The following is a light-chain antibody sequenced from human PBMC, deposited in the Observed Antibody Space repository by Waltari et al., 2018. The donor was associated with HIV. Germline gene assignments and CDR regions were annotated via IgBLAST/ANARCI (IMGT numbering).Light chain of an antibody. CDR3: SAWDTSVSGWV. CDR1: TNNVGNQA. CDR2: KTD. V-gene: IGLV10-54*01. Sequence: GLTQPPSLSTSLRQTAIIICDGDTNNVGNQAVSWFQQHLGRPPKLISYKTDPRPSGMSGSFSTLTSGETAYLAISSLQSEDGADYFCSAWDTSVSGWVFGGGTKLTVL. J-gene: IGLJ3*02.